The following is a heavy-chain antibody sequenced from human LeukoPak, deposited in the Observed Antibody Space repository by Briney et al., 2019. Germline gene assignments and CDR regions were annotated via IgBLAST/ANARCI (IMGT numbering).Heavy chain of an antibody. CDR1: GGTFSSYA. Sequence: SVKVSCKASGGTFSSYAISWVRQAPGQGLEWMGGIIPIFGTANYAQKFQGRVTITADESTSTAYMELSSLRSEDTAVYYCARGRAKTTVTTETLDYWGQGTLVTVSS. V-gene: IGHV1-69*01. CDR3: ARGRAKTTVTTETLDY. D-gene: IGHD4-17*01. CDR2: IIPIFGTA. J-gene: IGHJ4*02.